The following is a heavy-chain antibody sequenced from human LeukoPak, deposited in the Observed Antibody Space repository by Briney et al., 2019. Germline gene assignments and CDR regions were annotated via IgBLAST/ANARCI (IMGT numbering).Heavy chain of an antibody. Sequence: PSETLSLTCTVSLGSINSYYWSWIRQPAGKGLEWIGRIYTSGSSNYNPSLKSRVTMSVDTSKNQYSLRLTSVTAADTAVYYCARAAYGDYRYYYFYLDVWGKGTTVTVSS. J-gene: IGHJ6*03. D-gene: IGHD4-17*01. V-gene: IGHV4-4*07. CDR2: IYTSGSS. CDR3: ARAAYGDYRYYYFYLDV. CDR1: LGSINSYY.